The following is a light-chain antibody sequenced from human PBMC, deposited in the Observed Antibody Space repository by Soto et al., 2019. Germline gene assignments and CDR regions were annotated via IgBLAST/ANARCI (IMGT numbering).Light chain of an antibody. J-gene: IGKJ2*01. CDR2: GAS. CDR1: QSLSSSS. CDR3: QHYGSSPPYT. V-gene: IGKV3D-20*01. Sequence: EIVLTQSPVTLSLSPGERATLSCGASQSLSSSSLAWYQHKPGLAPRLLVYGASIRAAGIPDRFSGSESGTDFALTISRLEPEDFAVYYCQHYGSSPPYTFGQGTKLEIK.